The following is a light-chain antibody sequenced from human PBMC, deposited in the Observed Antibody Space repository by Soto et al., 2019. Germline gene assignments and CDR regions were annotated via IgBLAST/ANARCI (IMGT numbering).Light chain of an antibody. Sequence: EIVLTQSPATLSLSPGERATLSCRASQSVSSYLAWYQQTPGQAPRLLIYDASNRATGIPARFSGSGSGTDFTLTISSLEPEDFAVYYCQQRSNWPRLTFGGGTKVDIK. J-gene: IGKJ4*01. CDR1: QSVSSY. CDR2: DAS. V-gene: IGKV3-11*01. CDR3: QQRSNWPRLT.